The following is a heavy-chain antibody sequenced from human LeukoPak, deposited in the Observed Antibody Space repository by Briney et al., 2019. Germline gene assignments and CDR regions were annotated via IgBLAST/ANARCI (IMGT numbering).Heavy chain of an antibody. CDR3: QIISRYCSSTSCPFDY. CDR2: INHSGST. D-gene: IGHD2-2*01. Sequence: SETLSLTCAVYGGSFSGYYWSWIRQPPGKGLEWIGEINHSGSTNYNPSLKSRVTISVDTSKNQFSLELSSVTAADTAVYYCQIISRYCSSTSCPFDYWGQGTLVTVSS. J-gene: IGHJ4*02. CDR1: GGSFSGYY. V-gene: IGHV4-34*01.